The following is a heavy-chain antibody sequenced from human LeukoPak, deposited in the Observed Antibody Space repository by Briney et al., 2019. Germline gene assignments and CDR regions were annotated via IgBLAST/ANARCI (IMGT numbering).Heavy chain of an antibody. D-gene: IGHD3-10*01. CDR1: GFTFSSYS. J-gene: IGHJ4*02. Sequence: GGSLRLSCAASGFTFSSYSMNWVRQAPGKGLEWVSYISSSSSTIYYADSVKGRFTISRDNAKNSLYLQMNSLRAEDTAVYYCARAVVRGHFDYWGQGTLVTVSS. CDR2: ISSSSSTI. CDR3: ARAVVRGHFDY. V-gene: IGHV3-48*01.